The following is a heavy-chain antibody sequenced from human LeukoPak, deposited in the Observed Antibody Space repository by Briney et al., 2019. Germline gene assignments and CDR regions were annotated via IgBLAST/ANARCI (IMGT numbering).Heavy chain of an antibody. CDR3: ARNDRGAFDI. CDR2: ISSGGNT. V-gene: IGHV3-53*01. CDR1: GFTVSRNY. J-gene: IGHJ3*02. Sequence: GGSLRLPCAASGFTVSRNYMSWVRQAPGKGLEWDSVISSGGNTYYTDSVKGRFTISRDNSKNTLYLQMSSLRVEDTAVYYCARNDRGAFDIWGQGTMVTVSS. D-gene: IGHD3-22*01.